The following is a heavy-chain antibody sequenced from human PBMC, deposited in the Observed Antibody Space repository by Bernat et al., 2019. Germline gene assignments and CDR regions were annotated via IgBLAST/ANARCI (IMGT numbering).Heavy chain of an antibody. D-gene: IGHD2-8*01. CDR3: ARMGNTYGQYNWFDP. CDR2: IKQDGSEK. CDR1: GFTFDIYW. J-gene: IGHJ5*02. V-gene: IGHV3-7*01. Sequence: VQLVESGGGLVKPGGSLRLSCAASGFTFDIYWMSWVRQAPGKGLEWVANIKQDGSEKHYVDSVKGRFTISRDNAKNLVYLQMNSLRGEDTAVYYCARMGNTYGQYNWFDPWGQGTLVTVAS.